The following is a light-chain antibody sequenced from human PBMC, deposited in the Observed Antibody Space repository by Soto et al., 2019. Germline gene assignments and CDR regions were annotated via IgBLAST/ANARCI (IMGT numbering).Light chain of an antibody. J-gene: IGKJ4*01. Sequence: TQSPSTLSASVGDRVTITCRASQSISSSYLAWVQQKPGQAPRLLIYGATSRATGIPDRFSGSESGTDFTLTISRLEPEDFAVYYCQQYSSSPLTFGGGTKVEIK. V-gene: IGKV3-20*01. CDR2: GAT. CDR3: QQYSSSPLT. CDR1: QSISSSY.